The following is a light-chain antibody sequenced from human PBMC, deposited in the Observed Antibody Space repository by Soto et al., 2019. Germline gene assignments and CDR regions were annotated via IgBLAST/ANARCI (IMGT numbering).Light chain of an antibody. V-gene: IGLV2-8*01. CDR3: SSYAGSNVL. CDR2: EVS. J-gene: IGLJ2*01. CDR1: SSDVGGYNY. Sequence: QSALTQPASVSGSPGQSITISCTGTSSDVGGYNYVSWYQQYAGKAPKLMLYEVSNRPSGVPDRFSGSKSGNTASLTVSGLQAEDEANYYCSSYAGSNVLFGGGTKLTVL.